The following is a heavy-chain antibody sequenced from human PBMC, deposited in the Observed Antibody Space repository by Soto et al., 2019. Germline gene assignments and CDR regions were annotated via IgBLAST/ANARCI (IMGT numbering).Heavy chain of an antibody. D-gene: IGHD3-3*01. V-gene: IGHV3-30-3*01. Sequence: GGSLRLSCAASGFTFSSYAVHWVRQAPGKGLDWVAVISYDGSNKYYADSVKGRFTISRDNSKNTLYLQMNSRRAEDTAVSYSARYHDLWRKRYYGMDVWAQGTTVTVSS. CDR2: ISYDGSNK. J-gene: IGHJ6*02. CDR1: GFTFSSYA. CDR3: ARYHDLWRKRYYGMDV.